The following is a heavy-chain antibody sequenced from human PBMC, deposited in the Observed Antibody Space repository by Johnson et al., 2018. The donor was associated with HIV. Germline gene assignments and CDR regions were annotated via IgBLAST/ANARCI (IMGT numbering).Heavy chain of an antibody. V-gene: IGHV3-13*01. J-gene: IGHJ3*02. CDR2: IGTAGDT. Sequence: VQLVESGGGVVQPGRSLRLSCAASGFTFSSYGMHWVRQATGKGLEWVSAIGTAGDTYYPGSVKGRFTISRENAKNSLYLQMNSLRAGDTAVYYCARGGRKWELLGDYAFDIWGQGTMVTVSS. CDR1: GFTFSSYG. CDR3: ARGGRKWELLGDYAFDI. D-gene: IGHD1-26*01.